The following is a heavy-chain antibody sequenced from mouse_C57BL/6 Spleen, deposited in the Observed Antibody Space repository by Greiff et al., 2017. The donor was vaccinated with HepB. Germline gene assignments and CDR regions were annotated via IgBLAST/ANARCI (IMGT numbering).Heavy chain of an antibody. CDR1: GFTFSDYG. Sequence: EVQVVESGGGLVKPGGSLKLSCAASGFTFSDYGMHWVRQAPEKGLEWVAYISSGSSTIYYADTVKGRFTISRDNAKNNLFLQMTSLRSEDTAMYYCARWGYAPFAYWGQGTLVTVSA. CDR2: ISSGSSTI. CDR3: ARWGYAPFAY. J-gene: IGHJ3*01. D-gene: IGHD3-1*01. V-gene: IGHV5-17*01.